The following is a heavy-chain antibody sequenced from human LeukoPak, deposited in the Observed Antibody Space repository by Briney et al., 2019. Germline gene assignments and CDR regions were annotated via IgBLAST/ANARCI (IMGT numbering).Heavy chain of an antibody. V-gene: IGHV3-30*04. CDR3: ATVTKVDFDY. D-gene: IGHD4-11*01. CDR1: GFTFSSYT. J-gene: IGHJ4*02. Sequence: GGSLRLSCAASGFTFSSYTMYWLRQAPGKGLEWVASVSVEGTGRYFPGSVDGRFTISRDNSKNTVYLQMNNLRGEDTAVYFCATVTKVDFDYWGQGTLVTVSS. CDR2: VSVEGTGR.